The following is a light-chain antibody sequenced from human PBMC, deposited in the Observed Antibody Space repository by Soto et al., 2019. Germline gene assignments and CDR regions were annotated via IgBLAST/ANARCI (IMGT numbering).Light chain of an antibody. CDR3: QQSYSTLT. J-gene: IGKJ3*01. CDR1: QGISSY. Sequence: IQMTQSPSSLSASVGDRVTITCRASQGISSYLPWYQQKPGKAPKLLIYAASSLQSGVPSRFSGSASRTYFTLTISSLPHEYFANYYCQQSYSTLTFGAGTKVDIK. CDR2: AAS. V-gene: IGKV1-39*01.